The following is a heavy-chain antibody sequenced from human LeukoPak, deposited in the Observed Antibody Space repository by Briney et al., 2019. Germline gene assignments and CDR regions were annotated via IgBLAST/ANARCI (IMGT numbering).Heavy chain of an antibody. J-gene: IGHJ4*02. CDR2: VRSKLYGGTT. V-gene: IGHV3-49*04. CDR1: GFTFDDYS. Sequence: GGSLRLSCTASGFTFDDYSMGWVRKAPGKGLEWVSFVRSKLYGGTTEYAASVKGRFTISRDDSNSIAYLQMNSLKPEDTAVYYCVREGCGGDCYKYWGQGTLVTVSS. CDR3: VREGCGGDCYKY. D-gene: IGHD2-21*02.